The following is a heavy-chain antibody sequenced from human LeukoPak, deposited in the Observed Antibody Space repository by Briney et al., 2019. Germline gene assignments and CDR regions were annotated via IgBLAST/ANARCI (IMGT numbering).Heavy chain of an antibody. CDR3: ARDPGSSWPNWYFDL. V-gene: IGHV4-39*02. J-gene: IGHJ2*01. CDR2: IYYSGST. D-gene: IGHD6-13*01. CDR1: GGSISSSSYY. Sequence: SETLSLTCTVSGGSISSSSYYWGWIRQPPGKGLEWIGSIYYSGSTYYNPSLKSRVTISVDTSKNQFSLKLSSVTAADTAVYYCARDPGSSWPNWYFDLWGRGTLVTVSS.